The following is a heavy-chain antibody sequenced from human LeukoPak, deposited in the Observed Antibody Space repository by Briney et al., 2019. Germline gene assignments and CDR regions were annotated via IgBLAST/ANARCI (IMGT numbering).Heavy chain of an antibody. Sequence: GGSLRLSCAASGFTFSSYWMHWVRQAPGKGLVWVSRINSDGFSITYADSVKGRFTISRDNAKKTLYLQINSLRAEDTAFYYCARMYCSGDSCWFDYWGQGTLVTVSS. CDR2: INSDGFSI. J-gene: IGHJ4*02. CDR3: ARMYCSGDSCWFDY. D-gene: IGHD2-15*01. V-gene: IGHV3-74*03. CDR1: GFTFSSYW.